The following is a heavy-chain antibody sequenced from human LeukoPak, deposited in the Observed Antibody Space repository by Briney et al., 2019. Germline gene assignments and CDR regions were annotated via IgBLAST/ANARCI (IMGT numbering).Heavy chain of an antibody. J-gene: IGHJ6*03. Sequence: ASVKVSCKASGGTFSSYAISWVRQAPGQGLEWMGGIIPIFGTANYAQKFQGRVTITADKSTSTVYMELRSLRSDDTAVYYCARLYGDFGYYYMDVWGKGTTVTISS. D-gene: IGHD4-17*01. V-gene: IGHV1-69*06. CDR3: ARLYGDFGYYYMDV. CDR2: IIPIFGTA. CDR1: GGTFSSYA.